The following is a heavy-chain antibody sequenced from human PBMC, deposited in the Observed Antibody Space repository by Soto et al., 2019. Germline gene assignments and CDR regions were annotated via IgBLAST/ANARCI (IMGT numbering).Heavy chain of an antibody. Sequence: ASVKVSCKAPRYIFTAYYMHWVRQAPGQGLEWMGWINPNSGGTNYAQKFQGWVTMTRDTSISTAYMELSRLRSDDTAVYYCARDRGMATITDYFDYWGQGTLVTVSS. J-gene: IGHJ4*02. CDR3: ARDRGMATITDYFDY. V-gene: IGHV1-2*04. CDR2: INPNSGGT. CDR1: RYIFTAYY. D-gene: IGHD5-12*01.